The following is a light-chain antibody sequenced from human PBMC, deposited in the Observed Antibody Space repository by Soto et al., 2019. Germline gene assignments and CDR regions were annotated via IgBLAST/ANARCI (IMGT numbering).Light chain of an antibody. CDR1: QRVSSN. V-gene: IGKV3-15*01. J-gene: IGKJ1*01. Sequence: TQYPATLSFAPGKRATLSCSASQRVSSNLAWYQQKPGQAPRLLIYGASTRATGIPTRFSGSGSGREFSLTIRSLQSEDFEVYYCQRYNNWPAFGQGTKV. CDR2: GAS. CDR3: QRYNNWPA.